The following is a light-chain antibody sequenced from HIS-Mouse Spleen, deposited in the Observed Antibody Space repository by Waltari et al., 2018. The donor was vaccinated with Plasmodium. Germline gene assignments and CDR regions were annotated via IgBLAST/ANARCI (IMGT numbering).Light chain of an antibody. CDR3: CSYAGSSTYV. V-gene: IGLV2-23*01. CDR2: EGS. J-gene: IGLJ1*01. CDR1: TSDVGSYNL. Sequence: QSALTQPASVSGSPGQSITISCTGTTSDVGSYNLVSWYQQHPGKAPKLMMYEGSKRPSGVSNRFSGSKSGNRASLTISVLQAEDEADYYCCSYAGSSTYVFG.